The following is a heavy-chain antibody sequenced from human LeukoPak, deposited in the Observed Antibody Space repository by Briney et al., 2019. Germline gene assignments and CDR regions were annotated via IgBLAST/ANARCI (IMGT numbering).Heavy chain of an antibody. J-gene: IGHJ6*03. V-gene: IGHV1-8*01. Sequence: SVKVSRKASVYTFTSYDSNWVRQAPERGGEWMGWMNPYSGNTGFAHKYQGTVTMPRNTSISTAYMALSSLRSEDTAVYYCARWPTKVVVLGDYYMDVWGKGTTVTVSS. CDR2: MNPYSGNT. D-gene: IGHD2-2*01. CDR3: ARWPTKVVVLGDYYMDV. CDR1: VYTFTSYD.